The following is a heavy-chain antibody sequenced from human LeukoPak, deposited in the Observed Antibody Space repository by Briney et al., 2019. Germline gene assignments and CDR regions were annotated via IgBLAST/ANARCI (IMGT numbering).Heavy chain of an antibody. V-gene: IGHV3-48*01. Sequence: PGGSLRLSCAASGFTFSSYTMSWVRQAPGKGLEWVSYISSSRSTIYYADSVKGRFTISRDNAKNSLYLQMNSLRAEDTAVYYCARANYDILTGYLYYFDYWGQGTLVTVSS. CDR1: GFTFSSYT. CDR2: ISSSRSTI. CDR3: ARANYDILTGYLYYFDY. J-gene: IGHJ4*02. D-gene: IGHD3-9*01.